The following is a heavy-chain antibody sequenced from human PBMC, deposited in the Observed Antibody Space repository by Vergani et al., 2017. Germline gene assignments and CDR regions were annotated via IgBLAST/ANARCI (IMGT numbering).Heavy chain of an antibody. CDR1: GFPFSDYG. D-gene: IGHD1-1*01. V-gene: IGHV3-30*03. Sequence: QVQLVESGGGEVQHGRSLRLSCSAAGFPFSDYGVHWVRQDPGKGLEWVSVISYDGNKKNYADSVKGRFTISRDNSKNTLYLEMNALRAEDTAVYYCARDFLTRVTTLDYYYMGVWAKGTTVTVSS. CDR3: ARDFLTRVTTLDYYYMGV. CDR2: ISYDGNKK. J-gene: IGHJ6*03.